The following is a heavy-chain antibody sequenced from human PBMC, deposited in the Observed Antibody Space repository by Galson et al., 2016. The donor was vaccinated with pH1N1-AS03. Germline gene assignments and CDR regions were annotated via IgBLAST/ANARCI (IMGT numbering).Heavy chain of an antibody. CDR1: GYNLTDYW. CDR3: ARLTLSSGWPCDY. J-gene: IGHJ4*01. D-gene: IGHD6-19*01. Sequence: QSGAEVKKPGESLKISCKGSGYNLTDYWIGWVRQMPGEGLEWMGIIYLDDSDTRYSPSFQGQVTISADKSISTAYLQWSSLKASDTAMYYCARLTLSSGWPCDYWGQGTLVTVSS. V-gene: IGHV5-51*01. CDR2: IYLDDSDT.